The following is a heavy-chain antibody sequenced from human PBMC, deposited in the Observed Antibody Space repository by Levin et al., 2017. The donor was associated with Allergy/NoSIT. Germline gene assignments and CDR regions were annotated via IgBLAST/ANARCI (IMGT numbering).Heavy chain of an antibody. Sequence: GGSLRLSCAASGFTFSSYAMHWVRQAPGKGLEWVAVISYDGSNKYYADSVKGRFPISRDNPKNTLYLQMNSLRVEDTAVYYCARAPAWYTWYFDVWGRGALVTVSS. J-gene: IGHJ2*01. V-gene: IGHV3-30-3*01. D-gene: IGHD6-13*01. CDR2: ISYDGSNK. CDR1: GFTFSSYA. CDR3: ARAPAWYTWYFDV.